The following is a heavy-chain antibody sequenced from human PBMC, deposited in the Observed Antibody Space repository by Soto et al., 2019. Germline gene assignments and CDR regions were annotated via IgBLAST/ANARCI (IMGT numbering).Heavy chain of an antibody. D-gene: IGHD3-3*01. CDR3: AKDKDFWRGYYPVPDY. CDR2: ISYDGSNK. J-gene: IGHJ4*02. Sequence: TGGSLRLSWAASGCTFSSYGMRWIRQDPGKGLEWVAVISYDGSNKYYADSVKGRFTISRDNSKNTLYLQMNSLRAEDTAVYYCAKDKDFWRGYYPVPDYWGQGTLVTVSS. CDR1: GCTFSSYG. V-gene: IGHV3-30*18.